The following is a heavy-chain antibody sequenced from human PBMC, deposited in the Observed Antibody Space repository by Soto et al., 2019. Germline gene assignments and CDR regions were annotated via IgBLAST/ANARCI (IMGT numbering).Heavy chain of an antibody. D-gene: IGHD4-17*01. V-gene: IGHV3-13*01. CDR3: ARGSYGRGAFDI. J-gene: IGHJ3*02. CDR1: GFTFSSYA. CDR2: IGTAGDT. Sequence: GGSLRLSCAASGFTFSSYAMSWVRQAPGKGLEWVSAIGTAGDTYYPGSVKGRFTISRENAKNSLYLQMNSLRAGDTAVYYCARGSYGRGAFDIWGQGTMVTVSS.